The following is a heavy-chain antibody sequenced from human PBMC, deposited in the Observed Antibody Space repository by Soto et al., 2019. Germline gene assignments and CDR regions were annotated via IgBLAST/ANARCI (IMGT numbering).Heavy chain of an antibody. J-gene: IGHJ4*02. Sequence: QVQLVESGGGVVQPGRSLRLSCAASGFTFSSYGMHWVRQAPGKGLEWVAVISYDGSNKYYADSVKGRFTISRDNSKNTLYLQMNSLRAEDTAVYYCAKGIQLWVYWGQGTLVTVSS. V-gene: IGHV3-30*18. CDR2: ISYDGSNK. CDR3: AKGIQLWVY. D-gene: IGHD5-18*01. CDR1: GFTFSSYG.